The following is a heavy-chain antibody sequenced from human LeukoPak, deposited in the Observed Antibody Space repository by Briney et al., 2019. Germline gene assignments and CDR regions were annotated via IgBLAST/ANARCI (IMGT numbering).Heavy chain of an antibody. CDR3: ARDRDIVVMYYFDY. D-gene: IGHD2-15*01. J-gene: IGHJ4*02. V-gene: IGHV3-21*01. CDR2: ISSSSSYI. CDR1: GFTFSSYS. Sequence: RGSLRLSCAASGFTFSSYSMNWVRQAPGKGLEWVSSISSSSSYIYYADSVKGRFTISRDNAKNSLYLQMNSLRAEDTAVYYCARDRDIVVMYYFDYWGQGTLVTVSS.